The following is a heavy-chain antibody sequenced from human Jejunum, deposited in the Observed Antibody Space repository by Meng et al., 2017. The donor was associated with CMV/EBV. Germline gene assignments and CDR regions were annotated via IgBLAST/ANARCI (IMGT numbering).Heavy chain of an antibody. Sequence: SGLNFSNDGMHWASQVPGKGLVWFSRISTEGSTTKYADSVKGRFTISRDNAKNTLYLQMNNLRVDDTAIYYCVRDLISGVVPLGYWGQGTVVTVSS. J-gene: IGHJ4*02. V-gene: IGHV3-74*03. CDR1: GLNFSNDG. D-gene: IGHD3-3*01. CDR3: VRDLISGVVPLGY. CDR2: ISTEGSTT.